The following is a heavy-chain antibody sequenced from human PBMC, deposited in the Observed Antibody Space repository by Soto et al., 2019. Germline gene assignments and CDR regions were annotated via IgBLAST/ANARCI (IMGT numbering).Heavy chain of an antibody. J-gene: IGHJ6*02. D-gene: IGHD3-10*01. CDR3: AKDMRGGRNSSRYFYGMDV. V-gene: IGHV3-9*01. CDR2: ISWNSGTI. CDR1: GFSFDDYA. Sequence: EVQLVESGGGLVQPGRSLRLSCAASGFSFDDYAMHWVRQAPGKGLEWVSGISWNSGTIYYADSLKGRFTISRDNAKKSLYLQMNSLRAEDTAFYYCAKDMRGGRNSSRYFYGMDVWGQGTTVTVSS.